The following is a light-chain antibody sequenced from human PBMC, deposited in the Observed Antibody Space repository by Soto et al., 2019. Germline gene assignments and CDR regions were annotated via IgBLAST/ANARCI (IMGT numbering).Light chain of an antibody. CDR1: QSVDSTY. CDR3: QQYGSSPRT. CDR2: GSS. J-gene: IGKJ1*01. V-gene: IGKV3-20*01. Sequence: EIVLTQSPGALSLSPRERATLSCRASQSVDSTYLGWYQQRPGQAPRLLIYGSSTRATGIPDRFSGSGSGTDFTLTISRLEPEDFAVYYCQQYGSSPRTFGQGTKVDIK.